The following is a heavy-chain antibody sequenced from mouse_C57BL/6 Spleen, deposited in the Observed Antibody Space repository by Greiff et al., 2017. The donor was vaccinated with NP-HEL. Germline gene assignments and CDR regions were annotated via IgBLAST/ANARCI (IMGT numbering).Heavy chain of an antibody. Sequence: EVMLVESGGGLVKPGGSLKLSCAASGFTFSDYGMHWVRQAPEKGLEWVAYISSGSSTIYYAATVKGRFTISRDNAKNTLFLQMTSLRSEDTAMYYCARPYYGSRAFDYWGQGTTLTVSS. V-gene: IGHV5-17*01. D-gene: IGHD1-1*01. CDR1: GFTFSDYG. CDR3: ARPYYGSRAFDY. CDR2: ISSGSSTI. J-gene: IGHJ2*01.